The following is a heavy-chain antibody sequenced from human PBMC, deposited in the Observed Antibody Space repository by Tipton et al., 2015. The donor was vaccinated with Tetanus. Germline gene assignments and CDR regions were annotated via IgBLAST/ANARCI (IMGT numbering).Heavy chain of an antibody. CDR1: GITFSDYA. V-gene: IGHV3-30*04. J-gene: IGHJ4*02. CDR3: ARELSYYPGTIGFFDY. Sequence: SLRLSCASSGITFSDYAMHWFRRAPGKGLEWVAVISYDGKYKNYADSLKGRITVSRDNSKSTMYLQMNSLRPDDAAVYYRARELSYYPGTIGFFDYWGQGTLVIVSS. D-gene: IGHD2-2*01. CDR2: ISYDGKYK.